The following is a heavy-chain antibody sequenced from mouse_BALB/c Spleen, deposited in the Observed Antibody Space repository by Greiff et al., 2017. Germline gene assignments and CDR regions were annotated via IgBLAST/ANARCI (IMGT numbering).Heavy chain of an antibody. CDR3: ARQTLQL. D-gene: IGHD3-1*01. J-gene: IGHJ3*01. Sequence: EVKLMESGGGLVQPGGSLKLSCAASGFTFSSYGMSWVRQTPDKRLELVATINSNGGSTYYPDSVKGRFTISRDNAKNTLYLQMSSLKSEDTAMYYCARQTLQLWGQGTLVTVSA. CDR1: GFTFSSYG. CDR2: INSNGGST. V-gene: IGHV5-6-3*01.